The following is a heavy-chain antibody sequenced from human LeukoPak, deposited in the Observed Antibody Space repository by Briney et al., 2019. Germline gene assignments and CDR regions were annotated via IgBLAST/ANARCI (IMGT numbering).Heavy chain of an antibody. J-gene: IGHJ4*02. D-gene: IGHD2-2*01. CDR3: ARYPVVVVPAAITDFDY. CDR1: GYTFTSYD. CDR2: INPNSGGT. Sequence: GASVKVSCKASGYTFTSYDINWVRQAPGQGLGWMGWINPNSGGTNYAQKFQGRVTMTRDTSISTAYMELSRLRSDDTAVYYCARYPVVVVPAAITDFDYWGQGALVTVSS. V-gene: IGHV1-2*02.